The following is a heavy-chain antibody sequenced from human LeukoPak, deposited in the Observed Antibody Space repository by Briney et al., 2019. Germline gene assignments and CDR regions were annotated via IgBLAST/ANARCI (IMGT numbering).Heavy chain of an antibody. D-gene: IGHD2-15*01. CDR3: ARQTRYCSGGSCYGGPIDY. J-gene: IGHJ4*02. V-gene: IGHV4-59*08. CDR1: GGSISSYY. CDR2: IYYSGST. Sequence: SETLSLTCTVSGGSISSYYWSWIRQPPGKGLEWIGHIYYSGSTNYNPSLKSRVTISVDTSKNQFSLKLSSVTAADTAVYYCARQTRYCSGGSCYGGPIDYWGQGTLVTVSS.